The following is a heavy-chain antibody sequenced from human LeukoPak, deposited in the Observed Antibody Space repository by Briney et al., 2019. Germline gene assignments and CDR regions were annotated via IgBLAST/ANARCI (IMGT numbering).Heavy chain of an antibody. Sequence: GGSLRLSCAASGFTVSSNYMSWVRQAPGKGLEWVSVIYSGGSTYYADSVKGRFTISRDNSKNTLYLQMNSLRAEDTAVYYCARFYDILTGYRGFDPWGQGTLVTVSP. D-gene: IGHD3-9*01. CDR2: IYSGGST. CDR3: ARFYDILTGYRGFDP. V-gene: IGHV3-66*01. CDR1: GFTVSSNY. J-gene: IGHJ5*02.